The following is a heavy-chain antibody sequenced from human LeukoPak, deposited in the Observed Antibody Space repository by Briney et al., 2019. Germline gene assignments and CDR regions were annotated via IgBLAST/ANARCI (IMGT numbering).Heavy chain of an antibody. CDR1: GXGFTSYW. J-gene: IGHJ4*02. CDR3: ARHVEAVTAWDY. V-gene: IGHV5-10-1*01. Sequence: PGESLKISCKGSGXGFTSYWISWVRQMPGKGLEWMGTIDPSDSYTNYSPSFQGHVTISADKSISTAYLQWSSLKASDTAMYYCARHVEAVTAWDYWGQGTLVTVSS. CDR2: IDPSDSYT. D-gene: IGHD2-21*02.